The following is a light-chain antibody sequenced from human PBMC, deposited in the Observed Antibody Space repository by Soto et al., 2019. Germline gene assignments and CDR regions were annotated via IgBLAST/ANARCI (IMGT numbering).Light chain of an antibody. V-gene: IGLV2-14*01. J-gene: IGLJ1*01. CDR3: SSYTSSSTFGV. CDR1: SSDVGGYNY. CDR2: DVS. Sequence: LTQPASVSESPGQSITISCTGTSSDVGGYNYVSWYQQHPGKAPKLMIYDVSNRPSGVSNRFSGSKSGNTASLTISGLQAEDEADYYCSSYTSSSTFGVFGTG.